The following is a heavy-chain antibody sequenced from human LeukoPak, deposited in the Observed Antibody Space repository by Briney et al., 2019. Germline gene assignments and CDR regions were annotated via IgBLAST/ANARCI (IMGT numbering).Heavy chain of an antibody. CDR1: GGSFSGYY. D-gene: IGHD3-10*01. V-gene: IGHV4-34*01. Sequence: PSETLSLTCAVYGGSFSGYYWSWIRQPPGKGLEWIGEINHSGSTNYNPSLKSRVTISVDTSKNQFSLKLSSVTAADTAVYYCARGPPPYYYGSGRRNWFDPWGQGTLVTVSS. CDR2: INHSGST. CDR3: ARGPPPYYYGSGRRNWFDP. J-gene: IGHJ5*02.